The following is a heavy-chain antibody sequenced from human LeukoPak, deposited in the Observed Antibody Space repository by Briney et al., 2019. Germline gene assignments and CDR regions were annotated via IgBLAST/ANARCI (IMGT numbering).Heavy chain of an antibody. D-gene: IGHD3-22*01. Sequence: SETLSLTCTVSGYSISSGYYWGWIRQPPGKGLEWIGSIYHSGSTYYNPSLKSRVTISVDTSKNQFSLKLSSVTAADTAVYYCARDFTHYYDSSGYYFKSEYYFDYWGQGTLVTVSS. CDR3: ARDFTHYYDSSGYYFKSEYYFDY. CDR2: IYHSGST. J-gene: IGHJ4*02. CDR1: GYSISSGYY. V-gene: IGHV4-38-2*02.